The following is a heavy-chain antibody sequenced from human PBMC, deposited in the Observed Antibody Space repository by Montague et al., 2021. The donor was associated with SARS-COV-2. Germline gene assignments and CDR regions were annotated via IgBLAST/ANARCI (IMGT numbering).Heavy chain of an antibody. CDR2: IYHSGNT. J-gene: IGHJ2*01. Sequence: SETLSLTCSVSGGSISGYYWSWIRQPPGTGLEWIGYIYHSGNTNYNPSLKSRVSISVDTSKNQFSLRLSSVTAADTAVYYCAREYRIELWQTNWYFGLWGRGTLVTVSS. CDR3: AREYRIELWQTNWYFGL. D-gene: IGHD3-16*01. CDR1: GGSISGYY. V-gene: IGHV4-59*01.